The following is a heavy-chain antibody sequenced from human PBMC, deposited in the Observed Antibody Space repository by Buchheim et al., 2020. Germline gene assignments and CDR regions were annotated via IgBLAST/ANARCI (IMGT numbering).Heavy chain of an antibody. CDR3: ARSSSSGLYYFDY. D-gene: IGHD6-25*01. CDR1: GYTFTAYY. V-gene: IGHV1-46*01. J-gene: IGHJ4*02. Sequence: QVQLVQSGAEVKKPGASVMISCKASGYTFTAYYIHWVRQAPGQGLEWMGIINPSGGTTSYAQKFQGRVTMTRDTSTNTVYMDLSSLRSEDTAIYYCARSSSSGLYYFDYWGQGTL. CDR2: INPSGGTT.